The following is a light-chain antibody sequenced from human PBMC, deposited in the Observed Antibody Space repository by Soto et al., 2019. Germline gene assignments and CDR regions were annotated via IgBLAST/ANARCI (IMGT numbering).Light chain of an antibody. CDR3: QQHNDYTAVT. Sequence: DIQMTQSPSTLSASVGDRVTITCRASQSISSWLAWYQQKPGKAPKLLIYKASTLESGVPSNFSGSGSGTEFTLTISSLQPEDFATYYCQQHNDYTAVTFGQGTKVDIK. J-gene: IGKJ2*01. CDR1: QSISSW. CDR2: KAS. V-gene: IGKV1-5*03.